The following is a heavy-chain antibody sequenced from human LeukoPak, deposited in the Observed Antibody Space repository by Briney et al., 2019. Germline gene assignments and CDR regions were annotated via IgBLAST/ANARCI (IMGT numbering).Heavy chain of an antibody. CDR3: ARETFFRPASDYYYYYMDV. V-gene: IGHV6-1*01. CDR2: TYYRSKWYN. Sequence: SQTLSLTCAISGDSVSSNSAAWNWIRQSPSRGLEWLGRTYYRSKWYNDYAVSVKSRITINPDTSKNQFSLQLNSVTPEDTAVYYCARETFFRPASDYYYYYMDVWGKGTTVTVSS. CDR1: GDSVSSNSAA. D-gene: IGHD3-3*01. J-gene: IGHJ6*03.